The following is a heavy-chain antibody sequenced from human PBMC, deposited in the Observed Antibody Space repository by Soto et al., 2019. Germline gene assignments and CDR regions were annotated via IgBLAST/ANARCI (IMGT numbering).Heavy chain of an antibody. CDR3: AKDWDVVLPAAYDY. Sequence: GGSLRLSCAASGFTFASYAMSWVRQAPGKGLEWVSGISASGGVTYYADSVKGRFTISRDNSKNTLYLQMSSLRAEDTAVYYCAKDWDVVLPAAYDYWGQGALVTVSS. V-gene: IGHV3-23*01. D-gene: IGHD2-2*01. CDR2: ISASGGVT. CDR1: GFTFASYA. J-gene: IGHJ4*02.